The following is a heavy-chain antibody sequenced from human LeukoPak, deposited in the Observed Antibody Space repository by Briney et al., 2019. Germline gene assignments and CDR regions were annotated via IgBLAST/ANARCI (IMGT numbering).Heavy chain of an antibody. CDR1: GYTFTSYG. CDR3: ARVVTMVRGWGLPRYYYYMDV. J-gene: IGHJ6*03. CDR2: ISAYNGNT. Sequence: ASVKVSCKASGYTFTSYGISWVRQAPGQGLEWMGWISAYNGNTNYAQKLQGRVTMTTDTSTSTAYMELRSLRSDDTAVYYCARVVTMVRGWGLPRYYYYMDVWGKGTTVTVSS. D-gene: IGHD3-10*01. V-gene: IGHV1-18*01.